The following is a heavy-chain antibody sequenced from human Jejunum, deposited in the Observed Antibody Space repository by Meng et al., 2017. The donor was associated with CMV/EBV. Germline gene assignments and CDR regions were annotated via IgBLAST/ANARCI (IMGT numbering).Heavy chain of an antibody. Sequence: VESGGGGGQRGGSLNVSCAALGLSFSAYSMYWVRQAPGKGLEWVSFIRLDATDKFYADSVQRRFTNPRDNSKNMLYLQMSSLRTEDTAVYYCARDVPDHYSPNYWGQGTLVTVSS. V-gene: IGHV3-30*02. CDR1: GLSFSAYS. CDR3: ARDVPDHYSPNY. J-gene: IGHJ4*02. CDR2: IRLDATDK. D-gene: IGHD4-11*01.